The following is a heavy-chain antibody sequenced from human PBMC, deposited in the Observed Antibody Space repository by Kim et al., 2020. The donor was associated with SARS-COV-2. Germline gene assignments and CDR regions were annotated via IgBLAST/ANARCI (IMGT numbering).Heavy chain of an antibody. D-gene: IGHD4-17*01. J-gene: IGHJ6*03. CDR1: GFTFDDYG. CDR2: INWNGGST. V-gene: IGHV3-20*04. Sequence: GGSLRLSCAASGFTFDDYGMSWVRQAPGKGLEWVSGINWNGGSTGYADSVKGRFTISRDNAKNSLYLQMNSLRAEDTALYYCARDPAMTTVTTSIASNYYYYYMDVWGKGTTVTVSS. CDR3: ARDPAMTTVTTSIASNYYYYYMDV.